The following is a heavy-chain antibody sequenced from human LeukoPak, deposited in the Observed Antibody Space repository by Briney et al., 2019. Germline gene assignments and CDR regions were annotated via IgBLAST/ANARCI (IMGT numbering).Heavy chain of an antibody. CDR1: GGTLCSYT. J-gene: IGHJ4*02. CDR3: AREENCSGGSCYYY. V-gene: IGHV1-69*04. Sequence: SVKVSCKTSGGTLCSYTISWVRQAPGKGLEWMGRIIPILGIANYAQKFQGRVTITADKSTSTAYMELSRLTSDDTAVYYCAREENCSGGSCYYYWCQGTLVTVSS. CDR2: IIPILGIA. D-gene: IGHD2-15*01.